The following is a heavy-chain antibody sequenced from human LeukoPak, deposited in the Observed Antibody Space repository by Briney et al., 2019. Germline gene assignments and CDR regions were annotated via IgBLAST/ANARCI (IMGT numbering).Heavy chain of an antibody. J-gene: IGHJ4*02. Sequence: SETLSLTCTVSGGSISSGDYYWSWIRQPPGKGLEWIGYIYYSGSTYYNPSLKSRVTISVDTSKNQFSLKLSSVTAADTAVYYCARVPLPNDTYDYWGQGTLVTVSS. V-gene: IGHV4-30-4*01. CDR1: GGSISSGDYY. CDR3: ARVPLPNDTYDY. D-gene: IGHD1-1*01. CDR2: IYYSGST.